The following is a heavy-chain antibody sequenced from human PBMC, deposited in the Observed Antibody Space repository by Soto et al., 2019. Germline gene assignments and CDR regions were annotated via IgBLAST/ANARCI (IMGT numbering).Heavy chain of an antibody. CDR1: GFTFSSYS. CDR2: ISSSSIYI. Sequence: EVQLVESGGGLVKPGGSLRLSCAASGFTFSSYSMNWVRQAPGKGLEWVSSISSSSIYIYYADSVKGRDTISRDNAKNSMYLQINSLRAEYTAVYYCARGGFSEGAMYYWGQGTLVTVSS. V-gene: IGHV3-21*01. J-gene: IGHJ4*02. CDR3: ARGGFSEGAMYY. D-gene: IGHD2-2*01.